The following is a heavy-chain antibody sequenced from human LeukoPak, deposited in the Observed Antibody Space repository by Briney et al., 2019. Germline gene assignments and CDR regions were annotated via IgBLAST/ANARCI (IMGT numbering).Heavy chain of an antibody. CDR1: GYSFSSYW. J-gene: IGHJ4*02. CDR2: IYPGDSDT. D-gene: IGHD4-23*01. V-gene: IGHV5-51*01. CDR3: ARQYYGDNSGFDY. Sequence: GESLKISCKGSGYSFSSYWIGWVRQTPGKGLEWMGIIYPGDSDTRYSPSYQGQVTISADKSISTAYLQWSSLKASDTAMYYCARQYYGDNSGFDYWGQGTPVTVSS.